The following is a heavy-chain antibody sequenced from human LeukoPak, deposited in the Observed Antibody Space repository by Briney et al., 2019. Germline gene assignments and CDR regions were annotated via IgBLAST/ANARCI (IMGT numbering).Heavy chain of an antibody. CDR2: ISSSSTYI. D-gene: IGHD1-26*01. Sequence: GGSLRLSCAASGFTFSSYSMNWVRQAPGKGLEWVSSISSSSTYIYYADSVKGRFTISRDNAKNSLYLQMNSLRAEDTAVYYCARAWGIVACPYYYYYGMDVWGQGTTVTVSS. J-gene: IGHJ6*02. CDR3: ARAWGIVACPYYYYYGMDV. V-gene: IGHV3-21*04. CDR1: GFTFSSYS.